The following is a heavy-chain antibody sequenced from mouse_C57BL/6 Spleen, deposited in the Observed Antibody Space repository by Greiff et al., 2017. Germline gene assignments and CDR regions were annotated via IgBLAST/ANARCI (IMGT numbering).Heavy chain of an antibody. CDR3: ARDALYYGSSFYAMDY. V-gene: IGHV7-1*01. CDR1: GFTFSDFY. J-gene: IGHJ4*01. D-gene: IGHD1-1*01. Sequence: EVNVVESGGGLVQSGRSLRLSCATSGFTFSDFYMEWVRQAPGKGLEWIAASRNKANDYTTEYSASVKGRFIVSRDTSQSILYLQMNALRAEDTAIYYCARDALYYGSSFYAMDYWGQGTSVTVSS. CDR2: SRNKANDYTT.